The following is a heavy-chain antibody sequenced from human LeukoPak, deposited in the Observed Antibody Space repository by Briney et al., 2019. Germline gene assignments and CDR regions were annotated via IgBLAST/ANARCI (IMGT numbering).Heavy chain of an antibody. D-gene: IGHD3-10*01. CDR3: ARAAAPLYYYGSGSYYNRPYNWFDP. Sequence: SETLSLTCTVSGGSISSGSYYWSWIRQPAGKGLEWIGRIYTSGSTNYNPSLKSRVTISVDTSKNQFSLKLSSVPAADTAVYYCARAAAPLYYYGSGSYYNRPYNWFDPWGQGTLVTVSS. CDR1: GGSISSGSYY. J-gene: IGHJ5*02. CDR2: IYTSGST. V-gene: IGHV4-61*02.